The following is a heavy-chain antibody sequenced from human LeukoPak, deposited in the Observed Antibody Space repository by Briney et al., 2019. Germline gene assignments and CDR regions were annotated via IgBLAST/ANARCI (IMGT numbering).Heavy chain of an antibody. J-gene: IGHJ4*02. V-gene: IGHV1-18*04. CDR3: ARDFQYCSGGSCWDY. D-gene: IGHD2-15*01. CDR1: GYTFTGYY. Sequence: GASVKVSCKASGYTFTGYYMHWVRQAPGQGLEWMGWISATNGNTNYAQNLQGKVTMTTDTSTSTAYMELRSLRSDDTAVYYCARDFQYCSGGSCWDYWGQGTLVTVSS. CDR2: ISATNGNT.